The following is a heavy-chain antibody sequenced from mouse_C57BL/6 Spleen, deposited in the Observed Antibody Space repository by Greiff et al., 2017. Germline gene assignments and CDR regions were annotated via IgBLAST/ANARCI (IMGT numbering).Heavy chain of an antibody. V-gene: IGHV3-6*01. CDR3: ARDSSGLFAY. CDR1: GYSITSGYY. Sequence: EVKLQESGPGLVKPSQSLSLTCSVTGYSITSGYYWNWIRQFPGNKLEWMGYISYDGSNNYNPSLKNRISITRDTSKNQFFLKLNSVTTEDTATYYCARDSSGLFAYWGQGTLVTVSA. D-gene: IGHD3-2*02. CDR2: ISYDGSN. J-gene: IGHJ3*01.